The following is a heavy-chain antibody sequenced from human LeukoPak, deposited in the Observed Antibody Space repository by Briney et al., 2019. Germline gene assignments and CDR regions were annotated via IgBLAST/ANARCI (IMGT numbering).Heavy chain of an antibody. J-gene: IGHJ5*02. D-gene: IGHD5-24*01. CDR3: ARDLPTLSRDGYNLRGYWFDP. CDR1: GYTFTGYY. Sequence: ASVKVSCKASGYTFTGYYMHWVRQAPGQGLEWMGWINPNSGGTNYAQKFQGRVTMTRDTSISTAYMELSRLRSDDTAVYYCARDLPTLSRDGYNLRGYWFDPWGQGTLVTVSS. V-gene: IGHV1-2*02. CDR2: INPNSGGT.